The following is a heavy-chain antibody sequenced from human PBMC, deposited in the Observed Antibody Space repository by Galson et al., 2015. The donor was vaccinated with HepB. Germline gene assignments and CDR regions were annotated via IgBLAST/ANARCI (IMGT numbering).Heavy chain of an antibody. V-gene: IGHV1-2*02. CDR1: GYTFTGYY. J-gene: IGHJ6*03. Sequence: QSGAEVKKPGESLRISCKASGYTFTGYYLHWVRQAPGQGLEWLGWINPNSGVMTYARKFQGRLSLTRDTSVSTAYMELSGLKSEDTAVYYCARNTVVPAGMSYYSFFMDVWGKGTTVTGSS. CDR2: INPNSGVM. CDR3: ARNTVVPAGMSYYSFFMDV. D-gene: IGHD2-2*01.